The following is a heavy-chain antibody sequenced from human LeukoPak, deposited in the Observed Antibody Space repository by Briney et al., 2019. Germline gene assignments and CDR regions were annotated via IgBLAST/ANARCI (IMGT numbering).Heavy chain of an antibody. V-gene: IGHV1-8*01. CDR2: MNPNSGNT. D-gene: IGHD3-22*01. CDR3: ARGAYYYDSSGYSRPFDY. CDR1: GYTFTSYD. J-gene: IGHJ4*02. Sequence: ASVKVSCKASGYTFTSYDINWVRQATGQGLEWMGWMNPNSGNTGYAQKFQGRVTMTRNTSISTAYMELSSLRSEDTAVYYCARGAYYYDSSGYSRPFDYWGQGTLVTVSS.